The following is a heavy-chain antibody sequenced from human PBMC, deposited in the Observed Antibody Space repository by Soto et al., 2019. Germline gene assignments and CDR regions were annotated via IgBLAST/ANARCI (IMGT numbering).Heavy chain of an antibody. CDR1: GGSFSGYY. Sequence: SETLSLTCAVYGGSFSGYYWSWIRQPPGKGLEWIGEINHSGSTNYNPSLKSRVTISVDTSKNQFSLKLSSVTAADTAVYYCARVVVAATLGYYYYYYGMDVWGQGTTVTVSS. CDR2: INHSGST. CDR3: ARVVVAATLGYYYYYYGMDV. V-gene: IGHV4-34*01. J-gene: IGHJ6*02. D-gene: IGHD2-15*01.